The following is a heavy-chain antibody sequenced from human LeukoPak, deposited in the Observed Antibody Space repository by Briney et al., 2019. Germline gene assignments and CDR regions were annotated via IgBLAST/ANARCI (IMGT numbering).Heavy chain of an antibody. V-gene: IGHV3-23*01. CDR3: ARAYSSSWYDY. Sequence: GGSLGLSCAASGFTFSSYAMSWVRQAPGKGLEWVSAISGSGGSTYYADSVKGRFTISRDNSKNTLYLQMNSLRAEDTAAYYCARAYSSSWYDYWGQGTLVTVSS. CDR1: GFTFSSYA. D-gene: IGHD6-13*01. CDR2: ISGSGGST. J-gene: IGHJ4*02.